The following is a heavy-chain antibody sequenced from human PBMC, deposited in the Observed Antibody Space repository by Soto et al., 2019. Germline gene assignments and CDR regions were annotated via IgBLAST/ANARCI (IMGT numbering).Heavy chain of an antibody. V-gene: IGHV4-31*03. CDR3: ARQTSAHYYHSSAYPDY. CDR1: GDSISRGAYY. Sequence: SETLCLTCTVSGDSISRGAYYGTWIRQHPVKGLEWIGYISNSGSTNYNPSLKSRLTISLDSSKNQFSLKLTSVTAADTAMYYCARQTSAHYYHSSAYPDYWGQGTLVTVSS. CDR2: ISNSGST. D-gene: IGHD3-22*01. J-gene: IGHJ4*02.